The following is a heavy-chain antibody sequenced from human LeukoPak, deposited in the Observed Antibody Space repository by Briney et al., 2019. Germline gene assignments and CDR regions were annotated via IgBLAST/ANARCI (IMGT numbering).Heavy chain of an antibody. J-gene: IGHJ5*02. CDR1: GFTFNSYA. Sequence: GGSLRLSCAASGFTFNSYAMSWVRQAPGKGLEWVSTIGFGDDSAYYADSVKGRFTISRDNSKNTLYLQMNYLRAEDTVVYYCAKDPTSVGGHHDWLLDSWGQGTLVTVSS. CDR2: IGFGDDSA. V-gene: IGHV3-23*01. D-gene: IGHD3-9*01. CDR3: AKDPTSVGGHHDWLLDS.